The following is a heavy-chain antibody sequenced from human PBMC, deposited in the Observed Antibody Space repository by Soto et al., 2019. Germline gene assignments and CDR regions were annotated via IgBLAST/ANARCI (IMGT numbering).Heavy chain of an antibody. CDR1: GGTFSSYA. J-gene: IGHJ4*02. Sequence: ASLKVCCKASGGTFSSYAISWVRQATGQGLEWMGGIIPIFGTANYAQKFQGRVTITADESTSTAYMELSSLRSEDTAVYYCARVRANYYDGSGYSPLYYWGQGTLVTVSS. CDR2: IIPIFGTA. CDR3: ARVRANYYDGSGYSPLYY. D-gene: IGHD3-22*01. V-gene: IGHV1-69*13.